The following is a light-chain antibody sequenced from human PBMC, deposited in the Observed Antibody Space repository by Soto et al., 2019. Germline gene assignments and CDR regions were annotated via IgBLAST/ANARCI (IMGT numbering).Light chain of an antibody. CDR1: QSISYW. Sequence: DIPMTQSPSTLSASVGDRVTITCRASQSISYWLAWYQQKPGKAPNLLIYKASSLESGVPSRFSGSGSGTEFPLPLSRLQPDDFSTYYLPPYNNYWTFRPGTKVEIK. J-gene: IGKJ1*01. CDR2: KAS. V-gene: IGKV1-5*03. CDR3: PPYNNYWT.